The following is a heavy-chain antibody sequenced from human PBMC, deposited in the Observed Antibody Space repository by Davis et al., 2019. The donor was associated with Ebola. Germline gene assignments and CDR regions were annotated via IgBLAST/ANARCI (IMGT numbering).Heavy chain of an antibody. CDR1: GFTFSSYS. CDR3: ARDGTYYDFWSGLKRYYYGMDV. V-gene: IGHV3-21*01. Sequence: GGSLRLSCAASGFTFSSYSMNWVRQAPGKGLEWVSSISSSSSYIYYADSVKGRFTISRDNAKNSLYLQMNSLRAEDTAVYYCARDGTYYDFWSGLKRYYYGMDVWGQGTTVTVSS. J-gene: IGHJ6*02. CDR2: ISSSSSYI. D-gene: IGHD3-3*01.